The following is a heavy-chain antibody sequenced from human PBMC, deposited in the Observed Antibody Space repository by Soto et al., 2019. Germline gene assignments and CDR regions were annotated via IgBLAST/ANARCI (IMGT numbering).Heavy chain of an antibody. CDR1: GGSIISGDYY. D-gene: IGHD2-21*02. V-gene: IGHV4-30-4*08. CDR3: ASEGALLLGGNSDYYTTMHV. Sequence: QVQLRESGPGLVKPSQTLSLTCTVSGGSIISGDYYWSWIRQPPGKGLEWIGCIYYSGDTSYNPCLTRSVTISIDTSQTPFPLKLVSVTAGDTAFYSCASEGALLLGGNSDYYTTMHVWGHGTTVTVSS. J-gene: IGHJ6*02. CDR2: IYYSGDT.